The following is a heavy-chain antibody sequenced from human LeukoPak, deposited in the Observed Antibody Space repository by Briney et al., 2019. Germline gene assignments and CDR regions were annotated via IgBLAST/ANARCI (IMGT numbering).Heavy chain of an antibody. CDR2: IYYSGST. J-gene: IGHJ4*02. CDR3: ARSGSKSGTDY. CDR1: GGSISSYY. V-gene: IGHV4-59*01. Sequence: SETLSLTCTVSGGSISSYYWSWIRQPPGKGLEWIGYIYYSGSTNYNPSLKSRVTISVDTYKNQFSLKLSSVTAADTAVYYCARSGSKSGTDYWGQGTLVTVSS. D-gene: IGHD3-10*01.